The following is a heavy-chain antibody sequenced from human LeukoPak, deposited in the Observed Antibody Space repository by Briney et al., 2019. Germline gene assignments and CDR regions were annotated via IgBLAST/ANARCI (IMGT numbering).Heavy chain of an antibody. CDR2: IYYSGST. V-gene: IGHV4-59*11. Sequence: SETLSLTCTVSGGSISSHYWSWIRQPPGEGLEWIGYIYYSGSTNYNPSLKSRVTISVDTSKNQFSLKLSSVTAADTAVYYCASVSHSYYYYYMDVWGKGTTVTVSS. J-gene: IGHJ6*03. CDR1: GGSISSHY. CDR3: ASVSHSYYYYYMDV.